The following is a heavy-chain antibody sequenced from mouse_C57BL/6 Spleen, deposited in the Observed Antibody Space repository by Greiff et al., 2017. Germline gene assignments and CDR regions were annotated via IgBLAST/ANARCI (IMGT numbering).Heavy chain of an antibody. D-gene: IGHD2-5*01. Sequence: VQLKQSGPELVKPGASVKIPCKASGFTFTDYNMDWVKQSHGKSLEWIGDINPNNGGTIYNQKFKGKATLTVDKSSSTAYMELRSLTSEDTAVYYCARYYSNLWYFDVWGTGTTVTVSS. V-gene: IGHV1-18*01. CDR2: INPNNGGT. CDR1: GFTFTDYN. CDR3: ARYYSNLWYFDV. J-gene: IGHJ1*03.